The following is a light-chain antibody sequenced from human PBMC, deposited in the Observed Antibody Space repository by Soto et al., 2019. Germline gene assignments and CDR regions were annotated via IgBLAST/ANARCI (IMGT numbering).Light chain of an antibody. CDR2: EVS. V-gene: IGLV2-14*01. CDR1: SSDVGGYNY. Sequence: QSALTQPASVSGSPGQSITISCTGTSSDVGGYNYVSWYQQHPGKAPKLMIYEVSNRPSGVSNRFSGSMSGNTASLTISGLLAEDEADYYCSSYTSRSIRVFGGGIKVTVL. J-gene: IGLJ3*02. CDR3: SSYTSRSIRV.